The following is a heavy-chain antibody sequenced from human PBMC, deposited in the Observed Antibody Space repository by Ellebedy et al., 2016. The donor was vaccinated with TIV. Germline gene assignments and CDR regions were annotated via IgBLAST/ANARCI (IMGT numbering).Heavy chain of an antibody. J-gene: IGHJ6*02. CDR3: ARDLGRYGMDV. CDR1: GGSLNNYS. CDR2: IHHSGNS. V-gene: IGHV4-59*01. Sequence: MPSETLSLTCSLSGGSLNNYSSTWIRQPPGQGLEWIGDIHHSGNSHIHPSLKSRVTLSVDTSKNQFSLDMTSVTAADTATYYCARDLGRYGMDVWGQGTTVTVSS.